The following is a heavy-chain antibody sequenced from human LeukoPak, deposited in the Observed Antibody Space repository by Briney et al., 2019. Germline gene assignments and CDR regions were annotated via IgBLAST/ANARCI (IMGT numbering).Heavy chain of an antibody. D-gene: IGHD6-19*01. CDR1: GFSFSSYY. V-gene: IGHV3-7*03. CDR2: INPDGSER. Sequence: GGSLRLSCAASGFSFSSYYMSWVRQALGKGLEWVALINPDGSERYYVDSVKGRFTISRDNARNSLYLQMDSLRDDDTAMYFCTRDLAAVPGPRMDVWGQGTTVTVSS. J-gene: IGHJ6*02. CDR3: TRDLAAVPGPRMDV.